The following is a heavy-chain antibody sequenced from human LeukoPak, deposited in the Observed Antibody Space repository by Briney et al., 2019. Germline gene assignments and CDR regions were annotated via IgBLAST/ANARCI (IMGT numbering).Heavy chain of an antibody. D-gene: IGHD6-6*01. CDR2: IIPIFGTA. CDR1: GYTFTSYG. V-gene: IGHV1-69*13. J-gene: IGHJ4*02. CDR3: ARWYSSSYYFDY. Sequence: APVKVSCKASGYTFTSYGISWVRQAPGQGLEWMGGIIPIFGTANYAQKFQGRVTITADESTSTAYMELSSLRSEDTAVYYCARWYSSSYYFDYWGQGTLVTVSS.